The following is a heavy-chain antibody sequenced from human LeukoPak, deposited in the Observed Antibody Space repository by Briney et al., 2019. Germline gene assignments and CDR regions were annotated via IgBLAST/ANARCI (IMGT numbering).Heavy chain of an antibody. J-gene: IGHJ6*02. CDR2: IYYSGST. CDR3: ARGKGYDSSGYYYGFLGYGMDV. V-gene: IGHV4-39*01. Sequence: SETLSLTCTVSGGSISSSSYYWGWIRQPPGKGLEWIGSIYYSGSTYYNPSLKSRVTISVDTSKSQFSLKLSSVTAADTAVYYCARGKGYDSSGYYYGFLGYGMDVWGQGTTVTVSS. CDR1: GGSISSSSYY. D-gene: IGHD3-22*01.